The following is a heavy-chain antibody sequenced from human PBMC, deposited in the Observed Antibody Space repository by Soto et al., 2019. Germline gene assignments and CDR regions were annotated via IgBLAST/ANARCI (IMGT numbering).Heavy chain of an antibody. Sequence: ASVKVSCKASGYTFTSYGISWVRQAPGQWLEWMGWISAYNGNTNYAQKLQGRVTMTTDTSTSTAYMELRSLRSDDTAVYYCARDVGYSRRHPYYFDYWCPGTLVTVSS. J-gene: IGHJ4*02. CDR2: ISAYNGNT. CDR3: ARDVGYSRRHPYYFDY. CDR1: GYTFTSYG. D-gene: IGHD5-12*01. V-gene: IGHV1-18*01.